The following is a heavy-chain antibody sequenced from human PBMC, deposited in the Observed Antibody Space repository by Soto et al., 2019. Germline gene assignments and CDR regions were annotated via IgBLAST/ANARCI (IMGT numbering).Heavy chain of an antibody. CDR3: TTDLVSMDV. CDR2: ISGSGGST. Sequence: GVSLRLSCAASGFTFSSYAMSWVRQAPGKGLEWVSAISGSGGSTYYADSVKGRFTISRDDSKNTLYLQMNSLKTEDTAVYYCTTDLVSMDVWGQGTTVTVSS. CDR1: GFTFSSYA. D-gene: IGHD2-8*02. J-gene: IGHJ6*02. V-gene: IGHV3-23*01.